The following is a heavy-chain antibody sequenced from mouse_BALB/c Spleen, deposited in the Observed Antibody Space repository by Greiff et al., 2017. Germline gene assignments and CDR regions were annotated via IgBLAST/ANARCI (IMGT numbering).Heavy chain of an antibody. V-gene: IGHV1-69*01. CDR2: IEPSDSET. Sequence: VQLQQPGAELVKPGDPVSLSCKASGYTFTSYWTYWVKQRPGRSLVWIGRIEPSDSETHYNQNFKDKSTLTIDKSSSTAYIQLSSLTSEDAADYCGTRSNEAWFAYWGQGTLVTVSA. J-gene: IGHJ3*01. CDR1: GYTFTSYW. CDR3: TRSNEAWFAY.